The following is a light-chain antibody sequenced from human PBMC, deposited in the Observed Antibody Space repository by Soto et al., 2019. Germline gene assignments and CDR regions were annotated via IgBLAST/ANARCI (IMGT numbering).Light chain of an antibody. Sequence: QSVLAQPASVSGSPGQSITISCTGASRDVCGYDFVSWYQHHPGTPPKLIIYEITHRPSGVSHRFSGAKAASTASLTISGLQVEDEADYFCGSYSSTTTREVFGTGTKVTVL. CDR1: SRDVCGYDF. J-gene: IGLJ1*01. CDR2: EIT. CDR3: GSYSSTTTREV. V-gene: IGLV2-14*01.